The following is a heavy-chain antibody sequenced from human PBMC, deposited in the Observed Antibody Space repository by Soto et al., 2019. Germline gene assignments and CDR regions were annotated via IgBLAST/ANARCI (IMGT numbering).Heavy chain of an antibody. V-gene: IGHV3-48*02. CDR1: GFTFSSYS. CDR2: ISSSSSTI. Sequence: GESLRLSCAASGFTFSSYSMNWVRQAPGKGLEWVSYISSSSSTIYYADSVKGRFTISRDNAKNSLYLQMNSLRDEDTAVYYCARGWVVVPVAVLDYYYYGMAFSGQWTTVLGSS. J-gene: IGHJ6*01. CDR3: ARGWVVVPVAVLDYYYYGMAF. D-gene: IGHD2-2*01.